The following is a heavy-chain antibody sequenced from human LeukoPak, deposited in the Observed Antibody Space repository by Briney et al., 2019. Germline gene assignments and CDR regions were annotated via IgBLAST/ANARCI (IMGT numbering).Heavy chain of an antibody. CDR3: ARDRRSHYDILAGSIDS. Sequence: ASVKVSCKASGYTFTNFGLSWVRQAPGHGLEWMGWISPNNDNTNYARKFQGRVTMTTDTSTNTAYMELRSLRSDDTAVYYCARDRRSHYDILAGSIDSWGQGILVTVSS. V-gene: IGHV1-18*04. CDR2: ISPNNDNT. CDR1: GYTFTNFG. J-gene: IGHJ4*02. D-gene: IGHD3-9*01.